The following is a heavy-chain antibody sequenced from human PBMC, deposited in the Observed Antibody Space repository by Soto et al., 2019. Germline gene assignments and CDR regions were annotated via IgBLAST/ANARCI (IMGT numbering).Heavy chain of an antibody. V-gene: IGHV4-30-4*01. CDR2: IYYCGST. CDR3: ARGVLTLGDYNWFDP. Sequence: QVQLQESGPGLVKPSQTLSLTCTVSGGSISSGDYYWSWIRQPPGKGLEWIGYIYYCGSTYYNQSLKSRVTISVDTSKNQFSLKLSSVTAADTAVYYCARGVLTLGDYNWFDPWGQGTLVTVSS. D-gene: IGHD4-17*01. CDR1: GGSISSGDYY. J-gene: IGHJ5*02.